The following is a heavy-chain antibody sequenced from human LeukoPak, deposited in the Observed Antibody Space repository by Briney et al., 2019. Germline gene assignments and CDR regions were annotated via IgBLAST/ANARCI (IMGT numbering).Heavy chain of an antibody. D-gene: IGHD3-10*01. Sequence: GASVKVSCKASGYTFTSYGISWVRQAPGQGLEWMGWINPNSGGTNYAQKFQGRVTMTRDTSISTAYMELSRLRSDDTAVYYCARSAVLLWFGELLPRGIYYYYGMDVWGQGTTVTVSS. J-gene: IGHJ6*02. CDR2: INPNSGGT. V-gene: IGHV1-2*02. CDR1: GYTFTSYG. CDR3: ARSAVLLWFGELLPRGIYYYYGMDV.